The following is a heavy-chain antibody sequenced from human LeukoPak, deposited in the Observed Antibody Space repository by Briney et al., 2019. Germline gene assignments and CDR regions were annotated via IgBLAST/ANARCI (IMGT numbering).Heavy chain of an antibody. V-gene: IGHV3-74*01. CDR3: ARPFYSSVWHWDAFDI. Sequence: GGSLRLSCAASGFTFSSYWMHWVRQAPGKGLVWVSRINSDGSSASYADSVKGRFTISRDNAKNTLYLQMNSLRAEDTAVYYCARPFYSSVWHWDAFDIWGQGTMVTVSS. D-gene: IGHD6-19*01. J-gene: IGHJ3*02. CDR2: INSDGSSA. CDR1: GFTFSSYW.